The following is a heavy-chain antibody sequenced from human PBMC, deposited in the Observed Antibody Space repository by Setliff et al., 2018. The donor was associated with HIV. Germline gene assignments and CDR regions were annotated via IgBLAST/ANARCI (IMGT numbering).Heavy chain of an antibody. CDR1: GYTFTNFG. D-gene: IGHD4-17*01. Sequence: SVKVSCKASGYTFTNFGTSWVRQAPGQGLEWMGGVIPMYITVNYAQKFQGRVTITTDESTSTAYMELSGLRSEDTAVYYCAKDDYGDYGSSYYFGMDVWGQGTTVTVSS. CDR2: VIPMYITV. CDR3: AKDDYGDYGSSYYFGMDV. V-gene: IGHV1-69*05. J-gene: IGHJ6*02.